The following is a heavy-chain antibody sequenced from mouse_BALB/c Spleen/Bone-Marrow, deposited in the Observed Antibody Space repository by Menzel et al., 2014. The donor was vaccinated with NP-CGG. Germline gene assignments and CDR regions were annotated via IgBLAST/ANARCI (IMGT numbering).Heavy chain of an antibody. D-gene: IGHD2-2*01. V-gene: IGHV5-9-2*01. Sequence: EVKVVESGGGLVKPGGSLKLSCTASGFSFNSYGMSWVRQTPEKRLEWVATITNGGNYTYYPDSVKGRFTISRDNVKNILYLQMRSLRSEDTALYYCVRNYYGYDGYFDYWGQGTTLTVSS. CDR1: GFSFNSYG. CDR3: VRNYYGYDGYFDY. CDR2: ITNGGNYT. J-gene: IGHJ2*01.